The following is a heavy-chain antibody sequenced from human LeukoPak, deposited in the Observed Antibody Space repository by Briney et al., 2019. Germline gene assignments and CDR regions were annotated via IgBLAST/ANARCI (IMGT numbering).Heavy chain of an antibody. CDR3: TTATWHSGDWYPEFFES. D-gene: IGHD6-19*01. J-gene: IGHJ4*02. V-gene: IGHV3-73*01. Sequence: GGTLKLSCAASGLSFSGSAMHWVRQASGKGLEWGGRIRGKANSYSTAYAESVKGRFTISRDDSKNTAFLHMSSLKTEDTAVYYCTTATWHSGDWYPEFFESWGQGTLVTVSS. CDR2: IRGKANSYST. CDR1: GLSFSGSA.